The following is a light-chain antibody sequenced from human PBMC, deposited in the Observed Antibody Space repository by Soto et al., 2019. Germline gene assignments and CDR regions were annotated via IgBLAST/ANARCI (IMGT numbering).Light chain of an antibody. V-gene: IGKV3D-15*01. CDR3: QQYNNWPPWT. CDR2: GAT. J-gene: IGKJ1*01. CDR1: QSVSIL. Sequence: EIVMTQSPATLSLSPGERATLSXRAGQSVSILLAWYQQKPGQAPRLLIHGATTRATGIPARFSGSGSGTEFTLTISRLQSEDFAVYYCQQYNNWPPWTFGQGTKVDIK.